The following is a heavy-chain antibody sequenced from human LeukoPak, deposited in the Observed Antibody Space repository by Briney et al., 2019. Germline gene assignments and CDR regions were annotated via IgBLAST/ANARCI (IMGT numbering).Heavy chain of an antibody. J-gene: IGHJ4*02. D-gene: IGHD2-2*01. CDR3: AREPRCTSSSCYSYDY. CDR1: GGSISSYY. V-gene: IGHV4-4*07. Sequence: TSETPSLTCTVPGGSISSYYWSWIRQPAGKGLEWIGRIYTSGSTKYNPSLKSRVTMSVDTSKNQFSLKVSSVTAADTAVYYCAREPRCTSSSCYSYDYWGQGTLVIVSS. CDR2: IYTSGST.